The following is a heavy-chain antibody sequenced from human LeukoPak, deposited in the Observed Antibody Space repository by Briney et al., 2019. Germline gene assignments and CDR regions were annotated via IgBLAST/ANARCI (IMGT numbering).Heavy chain of an antibody. CDR3: AGTHYSSGFYYGAFDI. J-gene: IGHJ3*02. Sequence: SETLSLTCTVSGGSISNYYWSWIRQPPGKGLEWIGFVYYSGSSNYNPSLKSRVTISVDTSKNEFSLKLSSVTAADTAVYYCAGTHYSSGFYYGAFDIWGQGTMVTVSS. V-gene: IGHV4-59*08. CDR2: VYYSGSS. CDR1: GGSISNYY. D-gene: IGHD3-22*01.